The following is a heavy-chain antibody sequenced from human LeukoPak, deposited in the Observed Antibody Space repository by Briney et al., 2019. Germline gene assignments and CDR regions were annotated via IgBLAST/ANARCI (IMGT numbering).Heavy chain of an antibody. Sequence: ASVKISCKASGYTFRGNYIHWLRQAPGQGLESMGWTDANNGDTKSAQKFQGRVTMSRDTSISTAYMDLSSLSPDDAAVYYCARDPSSVTLYFFDYWGQGTLVTVSS. CDR2: TDANNGDT. CDR1: GYTFRGNY. CDR3: ARDPSSVTLYFFDY. V-gene: IGHV1-2*02. D-gene: IGHD4-11*01. J-gene: IGHJ4*02.